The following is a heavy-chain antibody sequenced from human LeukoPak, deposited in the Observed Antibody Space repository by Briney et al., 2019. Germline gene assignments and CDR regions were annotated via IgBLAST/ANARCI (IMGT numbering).Heavy chain of an antibody. CDR2: VSGGTVTT. Sequence: GGSLRLSCAASGFTFNNFGMDWVRQAPGEGLEWVSAVSGGTVTTYYADSVKGRFTISRDNSKNTLYLQMNSLRAEDTAVYYCAKDLSWFGEYYFDYWGQGTLVTVSS. J-gene: IGHJ4*02. D-gene: IGHD3-10*01. CDR1: GFTFNNFG. V-gene: IGHV3-23*01. CDR3: AKDLSWFGEYYFDY.